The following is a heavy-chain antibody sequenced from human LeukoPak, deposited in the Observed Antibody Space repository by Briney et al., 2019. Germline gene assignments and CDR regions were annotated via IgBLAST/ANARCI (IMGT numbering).Heavy chain of an antibody. CDR3: ASHAWGGYDYY. D-gene: IGHD5-12*01. Sequence: ESLSLTCTVSGGSISSYYWTWIRQPPGKGLEWIGYIYYRGTTNYNPSLKSRVTISVDTSKNQFSLKLSSVTAADTAVYYCASHAWGGYDYYWGQGTLVTVTS. CDR1: GGSISSYY. J-gene: IGHJ4*02. CDR2: IYYRGTT. V-gene: IGHV4-59*01.